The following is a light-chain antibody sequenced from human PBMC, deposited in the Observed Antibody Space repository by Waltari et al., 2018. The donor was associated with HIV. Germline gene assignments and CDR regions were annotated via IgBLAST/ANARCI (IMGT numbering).Light chain of an antibody. CDR3: QHAYKTRRS. V-gene: IGKV1-39*01. CDR1: QSISRF. J-gene: IGKJ2*01. CDR2: EAS. Sequence: DIQMTQSPSSLSASVGDRVTITCRASQSISRFLNWFQQKPGKAPKLLVYEASSLHSGVPSRFSGSGSGTEFTLIISSLQPEDFATYYCQHAYKTRRSFGQGTKVEIK.